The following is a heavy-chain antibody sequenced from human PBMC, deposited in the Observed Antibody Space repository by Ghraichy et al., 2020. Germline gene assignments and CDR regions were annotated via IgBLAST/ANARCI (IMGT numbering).Heavy chain of an antibody. V-gene: IGHV3-49*03. D-gene: IGHD5-18*01. CDR1: GFTFGDYA. CDR3: TRDRAGYSYGYDRYFDY. J-gene: IGHJ4*02. Sequence: GGSLRLSCTASGFTFGDYAMSWFRQAPGKGLEWVGFIRSKAYGGTTEYAASVKGRFTISRDDSKSIAYLQMNSLKTEDTAVYYCTRDRAGYSYGYDRYFDYWGQGTLVTVSS. CDR2: IRSKAYGGTT.